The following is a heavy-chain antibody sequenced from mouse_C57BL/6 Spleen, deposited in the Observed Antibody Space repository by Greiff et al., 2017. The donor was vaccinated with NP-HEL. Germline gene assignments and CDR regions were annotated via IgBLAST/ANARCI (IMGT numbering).Heavy chain of an antibody. CDR1: GYAFTNYL. CDR3: ARDSNFAWFAY. J-gene: IGHJ3*01. CDR2: INPGSGGT. V-gene: IGHV1-54*01. Sequence: VQLQQSGAGMVRPGTSVKVSCKASGYAFTNYLIEWVKQRPGQGLEWIGVINPGSGGTNYNEKFKGKATLTADKSSSTAYMQLSSLTSEDSAVYFCARDSNFAWFAYWGQGTLVTVSA. D-gene: IGHD2-5*01.